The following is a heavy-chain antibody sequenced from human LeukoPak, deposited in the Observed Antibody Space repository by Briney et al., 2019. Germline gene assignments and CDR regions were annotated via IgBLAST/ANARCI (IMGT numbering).Heavy chain of an antibody. CDR2: IYHSGST. V-gene: IGHV4-34*01. CDR1: SGSFSGYY. D-gene: IGHD3-22*01. CDR3: ARGLLYYYDKAPVDY. J-gene: IGHJ4*02. Sequence: SETLSLTCAVYSGSFSGYYWSWIRQPPGKGLEWIGEIYHSGSTNYNPSLKSRVTISVDTSKNQFSLKLSSVTAADTAVYYCARGLLYYYDKAPVDYWGQGTLVTVSS.